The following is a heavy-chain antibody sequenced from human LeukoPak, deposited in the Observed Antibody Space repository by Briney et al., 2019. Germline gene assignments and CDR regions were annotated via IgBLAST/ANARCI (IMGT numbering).Heavy chain of an antibody. CDR3: ARDTTVAGTSDY. D-gene: IGHD6-19*01. V-gene: IGHV3-21*01. CDR1: GFTFSSYS. CDR2: ISSSSTYI. Sequence: PGGSLRLSCAASGFTFSSYSMNWVRQAPGKGLEWVSSISSSSTYIYYADSVKGRFTISRDNAKNSLYLQMNSLRAEDTAVYYCARDTTVAGTSDYWGQGTLVTVSS. J-gene: IGHJ4*02.